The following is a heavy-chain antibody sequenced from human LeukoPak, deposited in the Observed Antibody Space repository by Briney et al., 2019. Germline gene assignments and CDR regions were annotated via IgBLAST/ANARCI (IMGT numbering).Heavy chain of an antibody. D-gene: IGHD2-2*01. Sequence: GASVKVSCKASGYTFTSYGISWERQAPGQGLEWMGWISAYNGNTNYAQKLQGRVTMTTDTSTSTAYMELRSLRSDDTAVYYCARHIVVVPAATFYYFDYWGQGTLVTVSS. V-gene: IGHV1-18*01. CDR3: ARHIVVVPAATFYYFDY. J-gene: IGHJ4*02. CDR2: ISAYNGNT. CDR1: GYTFTSYG.